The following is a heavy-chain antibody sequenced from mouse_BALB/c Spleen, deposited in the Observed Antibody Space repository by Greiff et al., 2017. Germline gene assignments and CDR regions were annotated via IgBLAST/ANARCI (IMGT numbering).Heavy chain of an antibody. CDR3: TREIMGYYGSRGGDFDY. V-gene: IGHV1-69*02. D-gene: IGHD1-1*01. J-gene: IGHJ2*01. Sequence: VQLQQPGAELVRPGASVKLSCKASGYTFTSYWINWVKQRPGQGLEWIGNIYPSDSYTNYNQKFKDKATLTVDKSSSTAYMQLSSPTSEDSAVYYCTREIMGYYGSRGGDFDYWGQGTTLTVSS. CDR1: GYTFTSYW. CDR2: IYPSDSYT.